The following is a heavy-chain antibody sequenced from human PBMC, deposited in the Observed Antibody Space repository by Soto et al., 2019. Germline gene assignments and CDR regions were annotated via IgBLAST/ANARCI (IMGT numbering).Heavy chain of an antibody. CDR2: INPNSGGT. V-gene: IGHV1-2*02. CDR1: GYTFSGYY. Sequence: ASVKVSCKASGYTFSGYYIHWVRQAPGQGLEWMGWINPNSGGTNYAQKFQGRVTMTRDTSISTAYMELSRLRSDDTAVYYCARGMEFWSNYLNQNWYFDLWGRGTLVTVAS. D-gene: IGHD3-3*01. CDR3: ARGMEFWSNYLNQNWYFDL. J-gene: IGHJ2*01.